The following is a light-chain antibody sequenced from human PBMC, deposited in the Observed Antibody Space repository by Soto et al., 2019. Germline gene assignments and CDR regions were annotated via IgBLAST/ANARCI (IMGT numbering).Light chain of an antibody. CDR1: SSDVGGYSY. CDR3: ASYTTSSTYV. J-gene: IGLJ1*01. Sequence: QSVLTQPAYVYGSPGESIAISCNGTSSDVGGYSYVSWYQQQPGKAPKLVISDVSNRPSGVSDRFSGSKSGNTASLTISGLQTEDEADYYCASYTTSSTYVFVTGTKVTVL. V-gene: IGLV2-14*01. CDR2: DVS.